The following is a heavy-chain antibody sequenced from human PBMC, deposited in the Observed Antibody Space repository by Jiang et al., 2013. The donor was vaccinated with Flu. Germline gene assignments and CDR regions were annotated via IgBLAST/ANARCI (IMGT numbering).Heavy chain of an antibody. Sequence: GQGLEWMGWISTYNGNTKYAQRFQGRVTMTTDTTTSTAYMELRSLRSGDTAVYYCARGRPTVITLIDYWGQGTLVTVSS. V-gene: IGHV1-18*01. J-gene: IGHJ4*02. CDR2: ISTYNGNT. D-gene: IGHD4-17*01. CDR3: ARGRPTVITLIDY.